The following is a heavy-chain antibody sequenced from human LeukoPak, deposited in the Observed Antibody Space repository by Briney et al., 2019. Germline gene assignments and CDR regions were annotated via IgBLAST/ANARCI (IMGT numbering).Heavy chain of an antibody. J-gene: IGHJ4*02. CDR2: ISGDGGST. V-gene: IGHV3-43*02. Sequence: SGGSLRLSCAASGLTFDAYVMHWVRQAPGRGLEWVSLISGDGGSTYYADSVKGRFTISRDNSKNSVYLQMNSLRTEDTALYYCAKDIYCIGGSCYSHFDYWGQGTLVTVSS. CDR3: AKDIYCIGGSCYSHFDY. CDR1: GLTFDAYV. D-gene: IGHD2-15*01.